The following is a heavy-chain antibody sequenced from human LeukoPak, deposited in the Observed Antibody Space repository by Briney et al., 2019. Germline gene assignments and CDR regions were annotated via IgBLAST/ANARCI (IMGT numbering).Heavy chain of an antibody. CDR3: ARDSHSMVRGVTTFDY. CDR1: GFTFDSSS. J-gene: IGHJ4*02. CDR2: ISSSSGTI. Sequence: TGGSLRLSCAASGFTFDSSSMNWVRRAPGKGLEWVSYISSSSGTIYYADSVKGRFTISRDNAKNSLYLQMNSLRDEDTAVYYCARDSHSMVRGVTTFDYWGQGTLVTVSS. D-gene: IGHD3-10*01. V-gene: IGHV3-48*02.